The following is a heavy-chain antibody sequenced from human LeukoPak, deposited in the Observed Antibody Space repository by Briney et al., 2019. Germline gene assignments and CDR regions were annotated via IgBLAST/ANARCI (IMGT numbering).Heavy chain of an antibody. D-gene: IGHD1-26*01. V-gene: IGHV4-59*01. CDR3: ARPMGSRDAFDI. CDR2: ISNSGST. Sequence: PSETLSLTCTVSNDSIKDYYWNWIRQPPGKGLEWIGFISNSGSTNYNPSLKSRVTISIDTSKRQFSLKLSSVTAADTAVYYCARPMGSRDAFDIWGQGTMVTVSS. CDR1: NDSIKDYY. J-gene: IGHJ3*02.